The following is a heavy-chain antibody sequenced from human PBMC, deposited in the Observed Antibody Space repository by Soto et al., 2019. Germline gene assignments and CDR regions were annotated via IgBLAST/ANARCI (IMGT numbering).Heavy chain of an antibody. CDR2: IYYSVST. Sequence: PSEPLSLTCTVSGGSVSSGSYYWSWIQQPPGKGLEWIGYIYYSVSTNYNPSLKSRVTIAVDTSKNQFSLKLSSVTAADTAVYYCARDGTGIAAAGTGLRGADGTEVWGHGNPLNVS. D-gene: IGHD6-13*01. CDR1: GGSVSSGSYY. CDR3: ARDGTGIAAAGTGLRGADGTEV. V-gene: IGHV4-61*01. J-gene: IGHJ6*02.